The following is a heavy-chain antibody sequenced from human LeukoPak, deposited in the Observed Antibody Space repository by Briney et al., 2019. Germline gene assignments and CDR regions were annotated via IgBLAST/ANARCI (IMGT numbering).Heavy chain of an antibody. CDR2: IYSGGSGGST. CDR1: GVTFSSNY. J-gene: IGHJ4*02. CDR3: AKDRWYTAMGLFDY. V-gene: IGHV3-66*01. Sequence: GGSLRLSCVASGVTFSSNYMSWVRQAPGKGLEWVSVIYSGGSGGSTYYADSVKGRFIISRDNSKNTLYLQMNSLRAEDTAVYYCAKDRWYTAMGLFDYWGQGTLVTVSS. D-gene: IGHD5-18*01.